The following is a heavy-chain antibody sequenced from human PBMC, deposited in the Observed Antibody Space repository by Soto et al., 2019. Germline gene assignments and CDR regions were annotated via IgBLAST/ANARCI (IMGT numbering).Heavy chain of an antibody. D-gene: IGHD2-15*01. CDR2: IYSGGST. J-gene: IGHJ6*03. Sequence: EVQLVESGGGLVQPGGSLRLSCAASGFTVSSNYMSWVRQAPGKGLEWVSVIYSGGSTYYADSVKGRFTISRHNSKNTLYLQMNRASAEEVAVYYGARLYSLPNYYDSMDVWGKGTTVTVSS. CDR1: GFTVSSNY. CDR3: ARLYSLPNYYDSMDV. V-gene: IGHV3-53*04.